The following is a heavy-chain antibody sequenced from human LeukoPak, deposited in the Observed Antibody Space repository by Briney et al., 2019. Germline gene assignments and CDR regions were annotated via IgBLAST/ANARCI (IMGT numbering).Heavy chain of an antibody. Sequence: GGSLRLSCAASGFTVSSNYMSWVRQAPGKGLEWVSVIYSGGSTYYADSVKGRFTISRDNSKNTLYLQMSSLRAEDTAVYYCATCGGDCYSGNYYYGMDVWGQGTTVTVSS. CDR1: GFTVSSNY. J-gene: IGHJ6*02. CDR3: ATCGGDCYSGNYYYGMDV. CDR2: IYSGGST. V-gene: IGHV3-66*01. D-gene: IGHD2-21*02.